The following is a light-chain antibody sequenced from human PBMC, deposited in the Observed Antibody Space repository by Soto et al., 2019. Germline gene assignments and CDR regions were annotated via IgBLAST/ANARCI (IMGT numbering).Light chain of an antibody. CDR2: AAS. CDR3: QKYSSVPV. Sequence: DIQMTQSPPSLSASVGDRVTITCRASQGIRNYVAWYQQIPGKAPKLLIYAASTLQSGVPSRFSGSGSGTDFNLTINGLQPEDVATYYCQKYSSVPVFGPGTKVEIK. V-gene: IGKV1-27*01. J-gene: IGKJ3*01. CDR1: QGIRNY.